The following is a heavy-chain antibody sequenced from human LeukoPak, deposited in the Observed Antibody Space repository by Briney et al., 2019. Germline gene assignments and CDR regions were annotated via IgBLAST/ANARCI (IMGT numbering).Heavy chain of an antibody. D-gene: IGHD3-10*01. Sequence: PSETLSLTCAVYGGSFSGYYWSWIRQPPGKGLEWIGEINHSGSTNYNPSLKSRVTISVDTSKNQFSLKLSSVTAADTAVYYCARGIGGSGTHGSGDFDYWGQGTLVTVSS. CDR2: INHSGST. J-gene: IGHJ4*02. CDR1: GGSFSGYY. CDR3: ARGIGGSGTHGSGDFDY. V-gene: IGHV4-34*01.